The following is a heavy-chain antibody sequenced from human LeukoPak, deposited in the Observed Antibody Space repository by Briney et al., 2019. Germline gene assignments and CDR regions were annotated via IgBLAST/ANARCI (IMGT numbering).Heavy chain of an antibody. CDR1: GFTFSSYA. CDR2: ISTSGAST. V-gene: IGHV3-23*01. J-gene: IGHJ4*02. Sequence: GGSLRLSCAASGFTFSSYAMSWVRQAPGKGLEWVSGISTSGASTSYVDSVKGRFTATRDNPWNTLYLQMNSLRAEDTAIYYCAIMHPYYDGSGYWVQWGQGTLVTVSS. D-gene: IGHD3-22*01. CDR3: AIMHPYYDGSGYWVQ.